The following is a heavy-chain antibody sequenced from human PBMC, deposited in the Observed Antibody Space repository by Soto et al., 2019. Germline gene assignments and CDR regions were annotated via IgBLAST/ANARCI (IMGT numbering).Heavy chain of an antibody. CDR2: ITNTGLTT. V-gene: IGHV3-23*01. Sequence: GGSLRLSCAASGFGFSTHALTWVRQAPGKGLEWLSSITNTGLTTHYADSVKGRFTISRENSRNTLHLQMNNLRVDDTAIYYCAKGLDYGETKNIAHWGQGHLVTVSS. D-gene: IGHD4-17*01. CDR3: AKGLDYGETKNIAH. CDR1: GFGFSTHA. J-gene: IGHJ4*02.